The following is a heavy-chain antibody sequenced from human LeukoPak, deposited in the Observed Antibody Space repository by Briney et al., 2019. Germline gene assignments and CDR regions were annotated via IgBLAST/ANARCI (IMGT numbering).Heavy chain of an antibody. CDR3: ARGSSRFDC. J-gene: IGHJ4*02. CDR1: GGSFNSGY. D-gene: IGHD6-13*01. Sequence: SETLSLTCTVSGGSFNSGYWSWIRQSPGKGLEWIGYTSHSDTTRYNPSLKSRVTMSIDASMNQFSLRVTSVTAVDTAVYYCARGSSRFDCWGQGTLVTVSS. V-gene: IGHV4-59*01. CDR2: TSHSDTT.